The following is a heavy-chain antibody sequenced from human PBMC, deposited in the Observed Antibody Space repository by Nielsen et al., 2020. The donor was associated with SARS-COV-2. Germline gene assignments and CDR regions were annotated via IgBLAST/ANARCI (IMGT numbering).Heavy chain of an antibody. CDR3: ANHYYDSSGYLNY. CDR2: ISYDGSNK. Sequence: GGSLRLSCAASGFTFSSYGMHWVRQAPGKGLEWVAVISYDGSNKYYADSVKGRFTISRDNSKNTLYLQMNSLRAEDTAVYYCANHYYDSSGYLNYWGQGTLVTVS. J-gene: IGHJ4*02. D-gene: IGHD3-22*01. V-gene: IGHV3-30*18. CDR1: GFTFSSYG.